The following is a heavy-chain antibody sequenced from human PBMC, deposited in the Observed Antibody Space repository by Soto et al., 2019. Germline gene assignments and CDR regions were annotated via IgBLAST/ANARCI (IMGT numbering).Heavy chain of an antibody. CDR2: ITGSGGRT. Sequence: GWSLRLSCEGSGFTFHAYALSWVRQAPGKGLEWVSSITGSGGRTFYADSVKGRFTISRDNSKTTLYLHMTSLRADDTAIYFCAKEWDIGPGAHFDYWGQGASGTVSS. CDR1: GFTFHAYA. D-gene: IGHD1-26*01. J-gene: IGHJ4*02. V-gene: IGHV3-23*01. CDR3: AKEWDIGPGAHFDY.